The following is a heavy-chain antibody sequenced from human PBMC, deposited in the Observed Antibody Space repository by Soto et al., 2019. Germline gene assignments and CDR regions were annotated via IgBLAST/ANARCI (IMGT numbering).Heavy chain of an antibody. CDR1: GYTFTSYA. CDR2: INAGNGNT. J-gene: IGHJ5*02. D-gene: IGHD2-2*01. CDR3: ARVPYCSSTSCYENWFDP. Sequence: GASVKVSCKASGYTFTSYAMHWVRQAPGQRLEWMGWINAGNGNTKYSQKFQGRVTITRDTSASTAYMELSSLRSEDTAVYYCARVPYCSSTSCYENWFDPWGQGTLVTVSS. V-gene: IGHV1-3*01.